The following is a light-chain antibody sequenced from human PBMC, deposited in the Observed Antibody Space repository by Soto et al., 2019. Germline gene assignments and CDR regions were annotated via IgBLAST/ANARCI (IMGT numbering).Light chain of an antibody. J-gene: IGKJ1*01. CDR1: QSITTW. V-gene: IGKV1-5*03. CDR3: QQDDNDSWT. Sequence: DIQMTQSPSTLSASVGDRVIITCRASQSITTWLAWYQQKPGKAPNLLIYKASTLKSGVTLRFSGSGSGTEFTLTISSLQPDDFATYYCQQDDNDSWTFGQVTKVEIK. CDR2: KAS.